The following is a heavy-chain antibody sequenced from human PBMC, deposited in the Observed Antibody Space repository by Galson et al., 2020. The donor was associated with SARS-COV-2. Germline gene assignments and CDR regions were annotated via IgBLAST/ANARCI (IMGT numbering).Heavy chain of an antibody. V-gene: IGHV3-30*03. CDR3: ASAPSTGDTTYYYYGMDV. D-gene: IGHD7-27*01. CDR2: ISYDGSNK. CDR1: GFTFSSYG. J-gene: IGHJ6*02. Sequence: GESLKISCAASGFTFSSYGMHWVSQAPGKGLEWVAVISYDGSNKYYADSVKGRFTISRDNSKNTLYLQMNSLRAEDTAVYYCASAPSTGDTTYYYYGMDVWGQGTTVTVSS.